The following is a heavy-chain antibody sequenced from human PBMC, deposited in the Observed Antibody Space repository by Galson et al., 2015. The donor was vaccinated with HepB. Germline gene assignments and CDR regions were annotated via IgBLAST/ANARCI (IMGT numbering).Heavy chain of an antibody. CDR1: GYEFNKYG. V-gene: IGHV1-18*01. CDR3: VRDSRLELQLNNYYSYGMDV. J-gene: IGHJ6*02. D-gene: IGHD1-7*01. Sequence: SVKVSCKASGYEFNKYGLSWVRQAPGQRPEWMGWVSGYDGSANYSPKFQGRVTMTTQTSTGTAYMEMKSLRSDDTAVYYCVRDSRLELQLNNYYSYGMDVWGQGTAVVVS. CDR2: VSGYDGSA.